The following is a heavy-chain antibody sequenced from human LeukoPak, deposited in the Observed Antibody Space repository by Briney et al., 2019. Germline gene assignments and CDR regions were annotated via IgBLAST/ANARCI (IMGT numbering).Heavy chain of an antibody. CDR2: ISSSSSYI. CDR1: GFTFSSCS. V-gene: IGHV3-21*01. D-gene: IGHD2-8*02. CDR3: ARDSTGDVDY. Sequence: GGSLRLSCAASGFTFSSCSMNWVRQAPGKGLEWVSSISSSSSYIYYADSVKGRFTISRDNAKNSLYLQMNSLRAEDTAVYYCARDSTGDVDYWGQGTLVTVSS. J-gene: IGHJ4*02.